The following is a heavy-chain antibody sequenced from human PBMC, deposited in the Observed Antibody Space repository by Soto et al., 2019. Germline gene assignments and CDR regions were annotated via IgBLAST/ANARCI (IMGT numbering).Heavy chain of an antibody. V-gene: IGHV1-69*02. Sequence: QVQLVQSGAEVKKPGSSVKVSCKASGGTFSSYTISWVRQAPGQGLEWMGRIIPILGIANYAQKFQGRVTIXXDXSXXTAYMELSSLRSEDTAVYYCARNGVGAVSAGYFQHWGQGTLVTVSS. J-gene: IGHJ1*01. CDR1: GGTFSSYT. CDR2: IIPILGIA. D-gene: IGHD1-26*01. CDR3: ARNGVGAVSAGYFQH.